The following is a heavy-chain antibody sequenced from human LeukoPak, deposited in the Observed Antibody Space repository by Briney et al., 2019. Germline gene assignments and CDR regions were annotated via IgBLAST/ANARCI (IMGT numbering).Heavy chain of an antibody. V-gene: IGHV4-39*07. Sequence: SETLSLTCTVSGGSISSSSYYWGWIRQPPGKGLEWIGSIYYSGSTYYNPSLKSRVTISVDTSKNQFSLKLSSVIAADTAVYYCARRTSGYDLYYYYMDVWGKGTTVTVSS. CDR2: IYYSGST. J-gene: IGHJ6*03. CDR3: ARRTSGYDLYYYYMDV. D-gene: IGHD5-12*01. CDR1: GGSISSSSYY.